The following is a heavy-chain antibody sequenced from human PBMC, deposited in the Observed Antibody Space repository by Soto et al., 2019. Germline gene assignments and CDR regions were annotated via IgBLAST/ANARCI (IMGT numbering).Heavy chain of an antibody. CDR3: ARFHSADALWYFDL. CDR2: IYYIGST. CDR1: GGSISSDY. D-gene: IGHD4-4*01. J-gene: IGHJ2*01. Sequence: QVQLQESGPGLVKPSETLSLTCTVSGGSISSDYWSWIRQPPGKGLEWIGYIYYIGSTNYNPSLKSRVTISVDTSKNHFSLKLSSVTAADTAVYYCARFHSADALWYFDLWGRGTLVTVSS. V-gene: IGHV4-59*01.